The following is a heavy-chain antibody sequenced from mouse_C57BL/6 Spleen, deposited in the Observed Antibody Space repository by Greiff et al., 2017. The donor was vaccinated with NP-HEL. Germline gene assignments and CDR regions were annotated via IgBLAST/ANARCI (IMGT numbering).Heavy chain of an antibody. V-gene: IGHV1-26*01. CDR3: ARWLPHPY. D-gene: IGHD2-2*01. Sequence: EVQLQQSGPELVKPGASVKISCKASGYTFTDYYMNWVKQSHGKSLEWIGDINPNNGGTSYNQKFKGKATLTVDKSSSTAYMELRSLTSEDSAVYYCARWLPHPYWGQGTTLTVSS. J-gene: IGHJ2*01. CDR2: INPNNGGT. CDR1: GYTFTDYY.